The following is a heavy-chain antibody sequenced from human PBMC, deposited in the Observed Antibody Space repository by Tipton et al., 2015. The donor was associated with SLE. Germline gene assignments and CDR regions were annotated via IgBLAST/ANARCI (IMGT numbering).Heavy chain of an antibody. CDR3: AREDIAAGWFDP. Sequence: TLSLTCAVSGGSISSSNWWSWVRQPPGKGLEWIGYIYYSGSTNYNPSLKSRVTISVDTSKNQFSLKLSSVTAADTAVYYCAREDIAAGWFDPWGQGTLVTVSS. V-gene: IGHV4-4*02. CDR1: GGSISSSNW. CDR2: IYYSGST. D-gene: IGHD6-13*01. J-gene: IGHJ5*02.